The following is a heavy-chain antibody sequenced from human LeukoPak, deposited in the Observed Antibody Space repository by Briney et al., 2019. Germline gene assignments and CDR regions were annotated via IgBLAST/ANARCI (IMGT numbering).Heavy chain of an antibody. J-gene: IGHJ4*02. D-gene: IGHD2-8*02. CDR2: IKPDGSEQ. V-gene: IGHV3-7*03. CDR1: GFTFSIYW. CDR3: AKSGWWHYFDY. Sequence: GGSLRLSCAASGFTFSIYWMSWVRQAPGKGLEWVANIKPDGSEQNYVDSVKGRFTISRDNTKNSLFLQMNSLRAEDTAVYYCAKSGWWHYFDYWGQGTLVTVSS.